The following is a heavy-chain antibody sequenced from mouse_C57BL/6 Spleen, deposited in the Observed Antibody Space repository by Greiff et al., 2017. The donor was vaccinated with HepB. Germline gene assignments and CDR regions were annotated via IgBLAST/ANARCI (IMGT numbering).Heavy chain of an antibody. Sequence: QVQLQQPGAELVRPGSSVKLSCKASGYTFTSYWMHWVKQRPIQGLEWIGNIDPSDSETHYNQKFKDKATLTVDKSSSTAYMQLSSLTSEDSAFYYCAREGVRGFAYGGQGTLVTVSA. CDR2: IDPSDSET. J-gene: IGHJ3*01. CDR3: AREGVRGFAY. CDR1: GYTFTSYW. V-gene: IGHV1-52*01.